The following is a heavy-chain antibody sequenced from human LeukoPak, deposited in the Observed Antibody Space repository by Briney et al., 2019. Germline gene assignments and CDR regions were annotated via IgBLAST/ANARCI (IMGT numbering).Heavy chain of an antibody. J-gene: IGHJ4*02. CDR3: ARTQSQSGSYRYYFGY. CDR1: GASVGSAGYY. CDR2: IYYISNT. Sequence: SETLSLTCTVSGASVGSAGYYWSWIRPPPGGGLEWIGYIYYISNTNYNPSLKSRVTMSVDPSKNQFSLKLISVTAADTAVYYCARTQSQSGSYRYYFGYWGQGTLVTVSS. V-gene: IGHV4-61*08. D-gene: IGHD1-26*01.